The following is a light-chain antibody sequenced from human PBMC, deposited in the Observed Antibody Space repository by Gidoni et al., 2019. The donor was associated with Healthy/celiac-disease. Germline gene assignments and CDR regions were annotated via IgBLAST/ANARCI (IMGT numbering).Light chain of an antibody. CDR2: EVS. V-gene: IGLV2-14*01. CDR3: SSYTSSTPYV. Sequence: QSALTQPASVSGSPGQSITISCTGTSSDVGGYDYVSWYQHHPGKAPKLMIYEVSNRPSGVSNRFSGSKSGNTASLTIAGLQAEDEADYYCSSYTSSTPYVIGSGTKVTV. CDR1: SSDVGGYDY. J-gene: IGLJ1*01.